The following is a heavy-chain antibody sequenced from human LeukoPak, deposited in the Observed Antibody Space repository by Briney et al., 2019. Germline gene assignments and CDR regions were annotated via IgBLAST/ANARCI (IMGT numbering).Heavy chain of an antibody. V-gene: IGHV3-11*01. CDR1: GFTFSDYY. CDR2: ISSSGSTI. D-gene: IGHD2-15*01. J-gene: IGHJ5*02. Sequence: GGSLRLSCAASGFTFSDYYMSWIRQAPGKGLEWVSYISSSGSTIYYADSVKGRFTISRDNAKNSLYLQMNSLRAEDTAVYYCATIGVVVVAATPVWFDPWGQGTLVTVSS. CDR3: ATIGVVVVAATPVWFDP.